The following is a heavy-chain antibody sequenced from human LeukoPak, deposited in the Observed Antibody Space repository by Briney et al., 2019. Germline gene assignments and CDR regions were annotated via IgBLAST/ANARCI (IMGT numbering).Heavy chain of an antibody. CDR2: IISNGGST. CDR1: GFTFSSYA. D-gene: IGHD3-10*01. Sequence: GGSLRLSCAASGFTFSSYAMSWVRQAPGEGLEWVSTIISNGGSTYYADSVRGRFTVSRDNSKDTLYLQIDGLRAEDTALYYCAKGGSLSPFDPWGQGSLVTVSS. J-gene: IGHJ5*02. CDR3: AKGGSLSPFDP. V-gene: IGHV3-23*01.